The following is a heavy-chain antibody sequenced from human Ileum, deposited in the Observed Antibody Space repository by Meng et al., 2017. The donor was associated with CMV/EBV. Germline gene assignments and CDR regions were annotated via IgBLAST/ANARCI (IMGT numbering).Heavy chain of an antibody. Sequence: GESLKISCAASGIVFSTYSMNWVRQAPGKGLEWISFISSSSGTIYYADSVKGRFTTSRDNAKNSLYLQMNSLRAEDTAVYYCARPSDGYNYPYWGQGTLVTVSS. CDR3: ARPSDGYNYPY. V-gene: IGHV3-48*04. D-gene: IGHD5-24*01. CDR2: ISSSSGTI. J-gene: IGHJ4*02. CDR1: GIVFSTYS.